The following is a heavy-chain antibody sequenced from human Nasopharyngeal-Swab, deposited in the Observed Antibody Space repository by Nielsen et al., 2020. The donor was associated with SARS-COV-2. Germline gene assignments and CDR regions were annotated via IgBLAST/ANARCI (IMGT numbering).Heavy chain of an antibody. V-gene: IGHV1-2*02. CDR2: INPNSGGT. CDR3: ARLYPYDFWSGGGGPVDYYYYYGMDV. Sequence: ASVKVSCKASGYTFTGYYMHWVRQAPGQGLEWMGWINPNSGGTNYAQKFQGRVTMTRDTSIGTAYMELSRLRSDDTAVYYCARLYPYDFWSGGGGPVDYYYYYGMDVWGQGTTVTVSS. CDR1: GYTFTGYY. J-gene: IGHJ6*02. D-gene: IGHD3-3*01.